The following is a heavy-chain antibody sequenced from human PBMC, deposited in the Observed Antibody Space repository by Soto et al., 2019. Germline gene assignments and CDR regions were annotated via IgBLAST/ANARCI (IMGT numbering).Heavy chain of an antibody. CDR1: GGTFSSYA. CDR3: ARQGDYSNYSEPPYFMDV. Sequence: QVQLVQSGSEVKKPGSSVKVSCKASGGTFSSYAISWVRQAPVQGLEWMGGIIPIYGTANYAQKFQGRVTITADESTSTAYMERSSLRSEDTAVYYCARQGDYSNYSEPPYFMDVWCQGTTVTVSS. D-gene: IGHD4-4*01. V-gene: IGHV1-69*12. CDR2: IIPIYGTA. J-gene: IGHJ6*02.